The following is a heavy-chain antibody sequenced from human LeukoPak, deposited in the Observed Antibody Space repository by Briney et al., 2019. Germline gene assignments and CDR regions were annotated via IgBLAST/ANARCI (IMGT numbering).Heavy chain of an antibody. Sequence: ASVKVSCKASGGTFSSYAISWVRQAPGQGLEWMGGIIPIFGTANYAQKFQGRVTITADESTSTAYMELSSLRSEDTAVYYCARDLCYCSSTSCCSGWFDPWGQGTLVTVSS. CDR3: ARDLCYCSSTSCCSGWFDP. CDR2: IIPIFGTA. D-gene: IGHD2-2*01. J-gene: IGHJ5*02. V-gene: IGHV1-69*13. CDR1: GGTFSSYA.